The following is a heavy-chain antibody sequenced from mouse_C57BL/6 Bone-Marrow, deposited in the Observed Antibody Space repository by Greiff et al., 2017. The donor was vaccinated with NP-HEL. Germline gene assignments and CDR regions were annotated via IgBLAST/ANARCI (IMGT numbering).Heavy chain of an antibody. CDR3: ARPLPDAMDY. Sequence: EVHLVESGGGLVKPGGSLKLSCAASGFTFSDYGMHWVRQAPEKGLEWVAYISSGSSTIYYADTVKGRFTISRDNAKNTLFLQMTSLRSEDTAMYYCARPLPDAMDYWGQGTSVTVSS. CDR2: ISSGSSTI. CDR1: GFTFSDYG. V-gene: IGHV5-17*01. J-gene: IGHJ4*01.